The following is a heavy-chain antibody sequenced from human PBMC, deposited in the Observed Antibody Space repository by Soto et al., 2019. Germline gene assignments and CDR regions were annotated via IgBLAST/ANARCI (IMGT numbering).Heavy chain of an antibody. CDR2: INPSGGST. V-gene: IGHV1-46*01. CDR1: GYTFTSHY. CDR3: ARIPGIAVAGTS. D-gene: IGHD6-19*01. J-gene: IGHJ5*02. Sequence: EASVKVSCKASGYTFTSHYIHWVRQAPGQGLEWLGVINPSGGSTSYAQKFQGRVTMTSDTSTSTVYMELSSLRSEDTAVFYCARIPGIAVAGTSWGQGTLVTVSS.